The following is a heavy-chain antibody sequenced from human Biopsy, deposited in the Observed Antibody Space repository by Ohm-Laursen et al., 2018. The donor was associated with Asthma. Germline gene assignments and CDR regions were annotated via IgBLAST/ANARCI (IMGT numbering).Heavy chain of an antibody. V-gene: IGHV1-3*04. CDR1: GYNFISFA. CDR2: VNTGNGDT. Sequence: VASVKVSCKASGYNFISFAIHWVRQAPGQRLEWMGWVNTGNGDTKYSQKFQGRVTITRDTSASTACMELRSLRSEDTATYYCARTYYDFLTGQVKDVFGAWGQGTMVTVSS. CDR3: ARTYYDFLTGQVKDVFGA. J-gene: IGHJ3*01. D-gene: IGHD3-9*01.